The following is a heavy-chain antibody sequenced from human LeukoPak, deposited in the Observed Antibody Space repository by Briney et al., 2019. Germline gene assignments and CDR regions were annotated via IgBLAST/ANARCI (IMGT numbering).Heavy chain of an antibody. J-gene: IGHJ4*02. CDR1: GFTFSSYS. Sequence: SGGSLRLSCAASGFTFSSYSMNWVRQAPGKGLEWVSYISSSSSTIYYADSVKGRFTISRDNAKNSLYLQMNSLRAEDTAVYYCARVLYVWGSYRPEQPVDYWGQGTLVTVSS. D-gene: IGHD3-16*02. CDR2: ISSSSSTI. V-gene: IGHV3-48*01. CDR3: ARVLYVWGSYRPEQPVDY.